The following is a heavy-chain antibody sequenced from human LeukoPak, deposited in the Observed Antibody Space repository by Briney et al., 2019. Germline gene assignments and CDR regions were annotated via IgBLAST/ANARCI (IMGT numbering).Heavy chain of an antibody. CDR3: TTYLGVMDLSYLQY. CDR2: ISGRSGST. J-gene: IGHJ4*02. CDR1: GFTFSSYG. V-gene: IGHV3-23*01. Sequence: PGGTLRLSCAASGFTFSSYGMRWVRQAPGKGLEWVSAISGRSGSTYYADSVKGRFTISRDNSKNTLYLQMNSLKTEDTAVYYCTTYLGVMDLSYLQYWGQGTLVTVSS. D-gene: IGHD3-10*01.